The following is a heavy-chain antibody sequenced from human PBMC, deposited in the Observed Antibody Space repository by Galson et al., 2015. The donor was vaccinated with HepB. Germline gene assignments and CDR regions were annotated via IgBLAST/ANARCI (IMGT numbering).Heavy chain of an antibody. CDR1: GYKFTSYW. V-gene: IGHV5-51*01. CDR3: ARPPGVGATHAYDV. CDR2: INPDGPDT. Sequence: SGAEVKKPGESLKISCKGSGYKFTSYWIGWVRQMPGKGLEWMGIINPDGPDTRYSPPFQGQVTISADKSISTAYLQWSSLKASDTAIYYCARPPGVGATHAYDVWGQGTMVIVSS. J-gene: IGHJ3*01. D-gene: IGHD1-26*01.